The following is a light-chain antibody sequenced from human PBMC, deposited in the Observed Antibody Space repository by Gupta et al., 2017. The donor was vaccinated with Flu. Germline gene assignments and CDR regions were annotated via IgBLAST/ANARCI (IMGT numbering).Light chain of an antibody. CDR1: SSNIGTGYD. CDR2: GNN. J-gene: IGLJ2*01. V-gene: IGLV1-40*01. CDR3: QAYDSTLSGYVV. Sequence: QSVLTQPPSVSGAPGPRVTISCTGSSSNIGTGYDVHWYQLLPGTAPKVLIYGNNNRPSGVPDRFSGSKSGTSASLAITGLQAEDEADYYCQAYDSTLSGYVVFGGGTKLTVL.